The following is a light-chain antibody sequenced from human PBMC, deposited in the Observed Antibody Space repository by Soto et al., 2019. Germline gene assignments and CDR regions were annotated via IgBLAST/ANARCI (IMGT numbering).Light chain of an antibody. V-gene: IGKV2D-29*01. J-gene: IGKJ5*01. CDR2: EVS. Sequence: DVVMTQSPLSLPVTLGQPASMSCKSSQSLLYSDGKTYLYWYLQKPGQPPHLLIYEVSNRFSGVPDRFSGSGSGTDFTLRISRVEAEDVGVYYCMQRTHVPITFGQGTRLEIK. CDR1: QSLLYSDGKTY. CDR3: MQRTHVPIT.